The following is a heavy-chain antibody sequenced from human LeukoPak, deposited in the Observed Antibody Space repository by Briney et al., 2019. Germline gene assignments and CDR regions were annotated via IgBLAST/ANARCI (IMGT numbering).Heavy chain of an antibody. CDR3: AKKSTWVASSSRPYYYYGMDV. V-gene: IGHV3-30*18. Sequence: PGGSLRLSCLASGFTFSSYGMHWVRQAPGKGLEWVAVISYDGSNKYYADSVKGRFTISRDNSKNTLYLQMNSLRAEDTAVYYCAKKSTWVASSSRPYYYYGMDVWGQGTTVTVSS. CDR1: GFTFSSYG. J-gene: IGHJ6*02. D-gene: IGHD2-2*01. CDR2: ISYDGSNK.